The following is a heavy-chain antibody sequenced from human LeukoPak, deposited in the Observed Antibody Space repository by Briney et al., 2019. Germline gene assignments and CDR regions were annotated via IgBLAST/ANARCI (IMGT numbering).Heavy chain of an antibody. CDR1: GGSISSGSYS. CDR2: IYTSGST. CDR3: ARGGLKWELLPARARKSYYFDY. D-gene: IGHD1-26*01. Sequence: SQTLSLTCTVSGGSISSGSYSWSWIRQPAGKGLEWIGRIYTSGSTNYNPSLKSRVTISVDTSKKQFSLKLSSVTAADTAVYYCARGGLKWELLPARARKSYYFDYWGQGTLVTVSS. V-gene: IGHV4-61*02. J-gene: IGHJ4*02.